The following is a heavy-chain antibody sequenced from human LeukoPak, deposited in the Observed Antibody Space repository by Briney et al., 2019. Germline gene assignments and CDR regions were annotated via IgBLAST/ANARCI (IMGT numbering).Heavy chain of an antibody. CDR3: ARDHRVAGATGSSDY. V-gene: IGHV3-7*01. Sequence: GGPLRLSCAASGFTFSSYWMSWVRQAPGKGLEWVANIKQDGSEKHYVDSVKGRFTISRDNAKNLLYLQMNSLRAEDTAVYYCARDHRVAGATGSSDYWGQGTLVTVSS. J-gene: IGHJ4*02. D-gene: IGHD1-26*01. CDR2: IKQDGSEK. CDR1: GFTFSSYW.